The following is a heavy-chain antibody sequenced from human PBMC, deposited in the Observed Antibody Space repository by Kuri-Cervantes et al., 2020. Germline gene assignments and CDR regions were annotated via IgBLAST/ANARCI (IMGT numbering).Heavy chain of an antibody. CDR3: ARAYYDILTGSPYYFDY. CDR2: ISYDGSNK. V-gene: IGHV3-30*03. J-gene: IGHJ4*02. CDR1: GFTFSSYG. D-gene: IGHD3-9*01. Sequence: LSLTCAASGFTFSSYGMHWVRQAPGKGLEWVAVISYDGSNKYYADSVKGRFTISRDNSKNTLYLQMNSLRAEDAAVYYCARAYYDILTGSPYYFDYWGQGTLVTVSS.